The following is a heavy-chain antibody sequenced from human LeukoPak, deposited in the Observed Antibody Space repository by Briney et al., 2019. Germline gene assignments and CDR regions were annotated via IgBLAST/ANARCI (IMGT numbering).Heavy chain of an antibody. D-gene: IGHD2-15*01. CDR2: IKQDGSEK. V-gene: IGHV3-7*01. J-gene: IGHJ4*02. Sequence: PGGSLRLSCAASGFTFSSYWMSWVRQAPGKGLEWVANIKQDGSEKYYVDSVKGRFTISRDNAQSSLYLQMNSLRVEDTAVYYCARDAAYSRFDYWGRGTLVTVSS. CDR3: ARDAAYSRFDY. CDR1: GFTFSSYW.